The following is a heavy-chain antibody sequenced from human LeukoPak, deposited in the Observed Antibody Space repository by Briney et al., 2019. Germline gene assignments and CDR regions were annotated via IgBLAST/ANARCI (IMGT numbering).Heavy chain of an antibody. CDR3: ARDRGIAAAFYAFDI. Sequence: GSSVKVSCKASGGTFSSYAISWVRQAPGQGLEWMGIINPSGGSTSYAQKFQGRVTMTRDMSTSTVYMELSSLRSEDTAVYYCARDRGIAAAFYAFDIWGQGTMVTVSS. CDR1: GGTFSSYA. D-gene: IGHD6-13*01. J-gene: IGHJ3*02. CDR2: INPSGGST. V-gene: IGHV1-46*01.